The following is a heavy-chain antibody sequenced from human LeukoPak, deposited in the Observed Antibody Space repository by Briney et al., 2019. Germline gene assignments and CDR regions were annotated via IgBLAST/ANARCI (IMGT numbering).Heavy chain of an antibody. V-gene: IGHV3-7*01. Sequence: AGGSLRLSCAASGFTFSNYWMTWFRQTPGKGLEWVGNIKPDGSEKYYVDSVKGRFTISRDNAKNSLYLQMNSLRAEDTAVYYCGHLGGGDEIDYWGQGTLVTVSS. CDR2: IKPDGSEK. CDR3: GHLGGGDEIDY. D-gene: IGHD3-10*01. J-gene: IGHJ4*02. CDR1: GFTFSNYW.